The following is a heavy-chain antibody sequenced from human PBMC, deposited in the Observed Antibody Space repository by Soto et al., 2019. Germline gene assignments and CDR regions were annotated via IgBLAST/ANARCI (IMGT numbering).Heavy chain of an antibody. D-gene: IGHD3-3*01. Sequence: QVQLVQSGAEVKKPGSSLKVSYKASGGTFSSYAISWVRQAPGQGLEWMGGIIPIFGTANYAQKFQGRVTITADESTSTAYMELSSLRSEDTAVYYCARDNITIFGVVIISDYYYYGMDVWGQGTTVTVSS. CDR1: GGTFSSYA. CDR3: ARDNITIFGVVIISDYYYYGMDV. V-gene: IGHV1-69*01. J-gene: IGHJ6*02. CDR2: IIPIFGTA.